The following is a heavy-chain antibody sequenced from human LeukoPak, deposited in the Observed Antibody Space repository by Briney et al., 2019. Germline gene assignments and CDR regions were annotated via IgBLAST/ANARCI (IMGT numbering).Heavy chain of an antibody. Sequence: SETLSLTCTVSGGSISSYYCNWIRQPPGKGLEWIGYTYYSGSTNYNPSLKSRVTISVDTSKTQFSLKLSSVTAADRAVYYGARDKTDYGMDFWGQGTRVTVS. CDR1: GGSISSYY. CDR3: ARDKTDYGMDF. CDR2: TYYSGST. V-gene: IGHV4-59*01. J-gene: IGHJ6*02.